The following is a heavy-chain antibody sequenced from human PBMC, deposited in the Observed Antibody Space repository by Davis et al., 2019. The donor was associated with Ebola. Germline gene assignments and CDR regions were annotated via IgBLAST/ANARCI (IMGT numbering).Heavy chain of an antibody. CDR2: IIPILGIA. Sequence: AASVKVSCKASGGTFSSYAISWVRQAPGQGLEWMGRIIPILGIANYAQKFQGRVTITADKSTSTAYMELSSLRSEDTAVYYCASPSLNSGYALDGNWYFDLWGRGTLVTVSS. V-gene: IGHV1-69*04. CDR3: ASPSLNSGYALDGNWYFDL. J-gene: IGHJ2*01. D-gene: IGHD5-12*01. CDR1: GGTFSSYA.